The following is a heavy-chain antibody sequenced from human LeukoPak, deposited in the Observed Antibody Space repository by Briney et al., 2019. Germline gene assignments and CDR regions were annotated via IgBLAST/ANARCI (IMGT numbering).Heavy chain of an antibody. V-gene: IGHV4-39*01. Sequence: PSETLSLTCTVSGGSISSSSYYWGWIRQPPGKGPEWIGSIYYSGSTYYNPSLKSRVTISVDTSKNQFSLKLSSVTAADTAVYYCARVGMETYYYDSSGYSKPPDYYYYGMDVWGQGTTVTVSS. J-gene: IGHJ6*02. CDR2: IYYSGST. CDR3: ARVGMETYYYDSSGYSKPPDYYYYGMDV. CDR1: GGSISSSSYY. D-gene: IGHD3-22*01.